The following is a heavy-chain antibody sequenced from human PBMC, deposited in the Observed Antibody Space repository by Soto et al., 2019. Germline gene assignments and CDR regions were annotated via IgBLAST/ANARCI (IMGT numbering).Heavy chain of an antibody. CDR3: AKALGELSPESYDY. D-gene: IGHD3-16*02. CDR1: GFTFSSYA. CDR2: ISYDGSDK. Sequence: QVQLVESGGGVVQPGRSLRLSCAASGFTFSSYARHWVRQAPGKGLEWVAVISYDGSDKYYADSVKGRFTIPRDNSKNTMNLQMNSLRADDTAVYYCAKALGELSPESYDYWGQGTLITVSS. J-gene: IGHJ4*02. V-gene: IGHV3-30*18.